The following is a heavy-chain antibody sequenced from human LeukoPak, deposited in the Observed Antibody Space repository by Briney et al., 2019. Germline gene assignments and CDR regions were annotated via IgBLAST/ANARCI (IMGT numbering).Heavy chain of an antibody. Sequence: GGSLRLSCAVSGFTSSSFWMSWVRQAPGKGLEWVANIKYDESEIYYVDSVKGRFTISRDNTKNSLYLQMNSLRAADTAVYYCAKGTTADFDYWGQGTLVTVSS. CDR2: IKYDESEI. CDR3: AKGTTADFDY. D-gene: IGHD1/OR15-1a*01. J-gene: IGHJ4*02. V-gene: IGHV3-7*03. CDR1: GFTSSSFW.